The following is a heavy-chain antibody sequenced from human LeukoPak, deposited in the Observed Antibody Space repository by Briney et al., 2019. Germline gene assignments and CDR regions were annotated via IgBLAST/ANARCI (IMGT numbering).Heavy chain of an antibody. CDR3: ARQARSTMLYGMDV. J-gene: IGHJ6*02. Sequence: SETLSLTCTVSGGSISSAGYYWSWIRQPPGKGLEWIGYIYYSGSAYYNPSLKRRVTISVDTSKNQFSLKLSSVTAADTAVYYCARQARSTMLYGMDVWGQGTTVTVSS. CDR2: IYYSGSA. D-gene: IGHD2/OR15-2a*01. CDR1: GGSISSAGYY. V-gene: IGHV4-30-4*01.